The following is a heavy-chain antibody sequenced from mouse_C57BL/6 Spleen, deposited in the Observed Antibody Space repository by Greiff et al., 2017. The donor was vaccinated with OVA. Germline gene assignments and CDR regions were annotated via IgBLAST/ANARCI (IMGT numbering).Heavy chain of an antibody. CDR2: IDPANGNT. D-gene: IGHD4-1*01. CDR3: AILSGTGGYYYAMDY. V-gene: IGHV14-3*01. J-gene: IGHJ4*01. CDR1: GFNIKNTY. Sequence: EVQLQQSVAELVRPGASVKLSCTASGFNIKNTYMHWVKQRPEQGLEWIGRIDPANGNTKYAPKFQGKATITADTSSNTAYLQLSSLTSEDTDIYYCAILSGTGGYYYAMDYWGQGTSVTVSS.